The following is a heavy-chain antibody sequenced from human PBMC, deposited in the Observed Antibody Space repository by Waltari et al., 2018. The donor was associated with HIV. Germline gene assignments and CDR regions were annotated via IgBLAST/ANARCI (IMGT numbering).Heavy chain of an antibody. Sequence: EVQLLESGGALAQPGGSLRLSCAASGFTFSSYAMRWVCQAPGKGLKWRSRITGGGGGTYDADSVEGRCTISRDNSKNTLSLQMNSLRAEDTALYYCAKQGWSVDQGEGYWGQGTLVTVSS. J-gene: IGHJ4*02. CDR2: ITGGGGGT. D-gene: IGHD3-3*01. CDR1: GFTFSSYA. V-gene: IGHV3-23*01. CDR3: AKQGWSVDQGEGY.